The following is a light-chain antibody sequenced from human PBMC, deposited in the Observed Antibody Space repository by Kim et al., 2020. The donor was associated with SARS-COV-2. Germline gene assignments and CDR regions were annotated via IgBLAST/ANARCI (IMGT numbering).Light chain of an antibody. CDR1: QRVSSSY. V-gene: IGKV3-20*01. CDR3: QQYDDSLT. J-gene: IGKJ4*02. CDR2: GKT. Sequence: WSQGERATRACRASQRVSSSYLAWYKQKPGQAPRRLIYGKTRRATGIQDRFSGSGSGKDFTLTGSRLETEDFAVYYCQQYDDSLTCGGGTKVEIK.